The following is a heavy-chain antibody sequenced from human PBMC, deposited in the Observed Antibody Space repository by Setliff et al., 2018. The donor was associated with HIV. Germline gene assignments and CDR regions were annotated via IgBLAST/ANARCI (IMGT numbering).Heavy chain of an antibody. D-gene: IGHD2-15*01. CDR3: AKTLPTLYPPHDYYFAMDV. J-gene: IGHJ6*02. Sequence: LRLSCAASGFTFSSYSMNWVRQAPGKGLEWVSVISGSGDSTFYADSLKGRFTISRDNSKNTLYLQMNSLRAEDTAVYYCAKTLPTLYPPHDYYFAMDVWGQGTTVTVSS. CDR1: GFTFSSYS. V-gene: IGHV3-23*01. CDR2: ISGSGDST.